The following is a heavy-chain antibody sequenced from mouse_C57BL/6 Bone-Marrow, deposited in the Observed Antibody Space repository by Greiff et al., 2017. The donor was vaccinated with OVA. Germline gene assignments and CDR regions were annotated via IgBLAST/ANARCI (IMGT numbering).Heavy chain of an antibody. V-gene: IGHV14-4*01. CDR1: GFNIKDDY. Sequence: VQLQQSGAELVRPGASVKLSCTASGFNIKDDYMHWVKQRPEQGLEWIGWIDPENGDTEYASKFQGKATITADTSSNTAYLQLSSLTSEDTAVYYFTTRTVVPFYAMDYWGQGTSVTVSS. D-gene: IGHD1-1*01. J-gene: IGHJ4*01. CDR2: IDPENGDT. CDR3: TTRTVVPFYAMDY.